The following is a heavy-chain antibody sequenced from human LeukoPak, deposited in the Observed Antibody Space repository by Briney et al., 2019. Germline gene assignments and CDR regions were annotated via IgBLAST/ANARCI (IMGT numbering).Heavy chain of an antibody. CDR3: ARAEYYYDSSGSVNYFDY. D-gene: IGHD3-22*01. CDR1: RYSISRGYY. Sequence: SETLSLTCAVSRYSISRGYYWGWIRQPPGKGLEWIGSIYHSGSTYYNPSLKSRVTISVDTSKNQFSLKLSSVTAAETAVYYCARAEYYYDSSGSVNYFDYWGQGTLVTVSS. J-gene: IGHJ4*02. CDR2: IYHSGST. V-gene: IGHV4-38-2*01.